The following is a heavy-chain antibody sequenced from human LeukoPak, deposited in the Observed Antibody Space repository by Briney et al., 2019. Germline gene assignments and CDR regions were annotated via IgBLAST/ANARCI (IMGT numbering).Heavy chain of an antibody. Sequence: WASVKVSCKASGGTFSSYAISWVRQAPGKGLEWVANIKQDGSEKYYVDSVKGRFTISRDNAKNSLYLQMNSLRAEDTAVYYCALTAAGTRDYWGQGTLVTVSS. D-gene: IGHD6-13*01. CDR1: GGTFSSYA. CDR3: ALTAAGTRDY. V-gene: IGHV3-7*01. CDR2: IKQDGSEK. J-gene: IGHJ4*02.